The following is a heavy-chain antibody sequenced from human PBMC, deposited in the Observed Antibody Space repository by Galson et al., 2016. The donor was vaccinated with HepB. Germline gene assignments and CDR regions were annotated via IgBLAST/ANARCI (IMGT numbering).Heavy chain of an antibody. CDR1: GYTLATYG. J-gene: IGHJ3*02. CDR2: IRVYNERT. CDR3: ARSDGEI. Sequence: SVKVSCKASGYTLATYGITWVRQAPGQGLEWLGWIRVYNERTDYAHKFQGRVTMTTDTSTNTAYMDLRSLRSDDTAVYYCARSDGEIWGQGTLVTVSS. D-gene: IGHD5-24*01. V-gene: IGHV1-18*01.